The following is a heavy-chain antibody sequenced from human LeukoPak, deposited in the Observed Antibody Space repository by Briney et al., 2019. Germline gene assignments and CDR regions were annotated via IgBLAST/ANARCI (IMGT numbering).Heavy chain of an antibody. Sequence: GGSLRLSCAASGFTFSSYGMHWVRQAPGKGLEWVAVIWYDGSNKYYADSVKGRFTISRDNSKNTLYLQMNSLRAEDTAVYYCAKDQEGAHCSGGSCYFLYFQHWGQGTLVTVSS. CDR1: GFTFSSYG. CDR2: IWYDGSNK. J-gene: IGHJ1*01. V-gene: IGHV3-33*06. D-gene: IGHD2-15*01. CDR3: AKDQEGAHCSGGSCYFLYFQH.